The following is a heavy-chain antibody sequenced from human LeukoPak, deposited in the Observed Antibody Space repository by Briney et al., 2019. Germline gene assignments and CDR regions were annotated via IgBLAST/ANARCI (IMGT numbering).Heavy chain of an antibody. V-gene: IGHV1-2*06. CDR2: INPNSGGT. D-gene: IGHD3-22*01. J-gene: IGHJ5*02. Sequence: ASVKVSCKASGYTFTGYYMHWVRQAPGQGLEWMGRINPNSGGTNYAQKFQGRVTMTRDTSISTAYMELSRLRSDDTAVYYCARLPFEYYDSSGYVPPWGQGTLVTVSS. CDR3: ARLPFEYYDSSGYVPP. CDR1: GYTFTGYY.